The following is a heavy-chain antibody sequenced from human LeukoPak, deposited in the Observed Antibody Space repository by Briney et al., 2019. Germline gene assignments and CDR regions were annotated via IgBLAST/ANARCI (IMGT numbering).Heavy chain of an antibody. Sequence: ASVKVSCKASGYTFTNYGISWVRQAPGQGLEWMGWISAYNGNTVYAQNLQGRVTMTTDTSTSTAYMELRSLRSDDTAVYYCARGLAYYDSSGRLLGYAFDIWGQGTMVTVSS. V-gene: IGHV1-18*01. CDR2: ISAYNGNT. CDR1: GYTFTNYG. D-gene: IGHD3-22*01. CDR3: ARGLAYYDSSGRLLGYAFDI. J-gene: IGHJ3*02.